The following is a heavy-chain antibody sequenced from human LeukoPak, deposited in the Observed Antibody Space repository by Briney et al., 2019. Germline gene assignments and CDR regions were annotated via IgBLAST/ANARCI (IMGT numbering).Heavy chain of an antibody. CDR1: GYTFTSYG. D-gene: IGHD6-6*01. J-gene: IGHJ4*02. Sequence: ASVKVSCKASGYTFTSYGINWVRQAPGQGLEWMGWISAYNGNTNYAQKFQGRVTITRDTSASTAYMELSSLRSEDTAVYYCARMGAARPGNFDYWGQETLVTVSS. CDR3: ARMGAARPGNFDY. V-gene: IGHV1-18*01. CDR2: ISAYNGNT.